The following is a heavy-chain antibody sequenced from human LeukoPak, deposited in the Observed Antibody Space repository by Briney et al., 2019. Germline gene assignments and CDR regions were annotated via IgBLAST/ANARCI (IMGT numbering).Heavy chain of an antibody. D-gene: IGHD3-10*01. CDR3: ARDYYGSGSYWGYFDY. V-gene: IGHV1-18*01. J-gene: IGHJ4*02. CDR2: ISAYNGNT. CDR1: GYTFTSYG. Sequence: ASVKVSCKASGYTFTSYGISWVRQAPGQGLEWMGWISAYNGNTNYAQKFQGRVTMTRDTSISTAYMELSRLRSDDTAVYYCARDYYGSGSYWGYFDYWGQGTLVTVSS.